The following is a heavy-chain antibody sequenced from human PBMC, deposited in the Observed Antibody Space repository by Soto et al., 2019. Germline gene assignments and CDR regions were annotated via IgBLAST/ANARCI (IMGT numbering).Heavy chain of an antibody. CDR3: ARVNTDLGPKFDD. CDR2: IYYSENT. Sequence: SETLSLTCTVSGGYISSSSFYWGWIRQPPGKGLEWIGTIYYSENTYYNPSLKSRVTISVDTSKNQFSLKLSSVTAADPAVYFCARVNTDLGPKFDDWGQGSLVTVYS. J-gene: IGHJ4*02. V-gene: IGHV4-39*01. CDR1: GGYISSSSFY. D-gene: IGHD5-18*01.